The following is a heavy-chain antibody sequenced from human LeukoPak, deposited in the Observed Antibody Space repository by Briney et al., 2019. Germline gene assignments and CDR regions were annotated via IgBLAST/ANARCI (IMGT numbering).Heavy chain of an antibody. CDR3: ARAWSYSTGWYNY. CDR2: ISYLGDDQ. CDR1: GFTFSSYG. D-gene: IGHD6-19*01. Sequence: SGGSLRLSCAASGFTFSSYGMHWVRQAPGKGLEWVAVISYLGDDQFYAESVKGRFTISRDNAKNSLYLQMNSLRVEDTAVYYCARAWSYSTGWYNYWGQGTLVTVSS. J-gene: IGHJ4*02. V-gene: IGHV3-33*08.